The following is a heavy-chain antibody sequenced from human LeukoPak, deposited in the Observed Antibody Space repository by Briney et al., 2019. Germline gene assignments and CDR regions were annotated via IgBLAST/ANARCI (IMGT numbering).Heavy chain of an antibody. Sequence: SETLSLTCAVYGGSFSGYYWSWIRQPPGKGLEWIGEINHSGSTNYNPSLKSRVTISVDMSKNQFSLKLSSVIAADTAVYYCARAEQWLVPDAFDIWGQGTMVTVSS. CDR3: ARAEQWLVPDAFDI. V-gene: IGHV4-34*01. CDR2: INHSGST. J-gene: IGHJ3*02. CDR1: GGSFSGYY. D-gene: IGHD6-19*01.